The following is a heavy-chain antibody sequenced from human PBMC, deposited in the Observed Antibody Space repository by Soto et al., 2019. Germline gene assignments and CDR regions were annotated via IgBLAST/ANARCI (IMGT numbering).Heavy chain of an antibody. CDR1: GFTFDDYA. CDR3: AKDIGLFGVVIADYYSGMDV. CDR2: ISWNSGSI. D-gene: IGHD3-3*01. J-gene: IGHJ6*04. Sequence: GGSLRLSCAASGFTFDDYAMHWVRQAPGKGLEWVSGISWNSGSIGYADSVKGRFTISRDNAKNSLYLKMNSLRAEDTALYYCAKDIGLFGVVIADYYSGMDVWGKGTTVTVSS. V-gene: IGHV3-9*01.